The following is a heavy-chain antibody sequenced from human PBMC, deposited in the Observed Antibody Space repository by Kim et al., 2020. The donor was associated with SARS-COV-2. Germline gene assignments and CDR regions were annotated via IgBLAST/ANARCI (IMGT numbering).Heavy chain of an antibody. J-gene: IGHJ4*02. CDR1: GFTFSSYS. V-gene: IGHV3-74*01. Sequence: GGSLRLSCAASGFTFSSYSMHWVRQAPGKGLEWVSHINNDGSATSYVDSVKCRFTISRDNAKNTLYLQMDSLRAEDTAVYYCASLSVDNDWGERNLVTV. CDR3: ASLSVDND. D-gene: IGHD5-12*01. CDR2: INNDGSAT.